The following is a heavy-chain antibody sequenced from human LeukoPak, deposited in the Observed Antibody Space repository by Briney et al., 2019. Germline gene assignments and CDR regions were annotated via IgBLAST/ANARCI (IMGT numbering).Heavy chain of an antibody. D-gene: IGHD5-18*01. CDR3: ASPRGFSYGYFDY. V-gene: IGHV4-39*01. CDR1: GGSISSSSAY. J-gene: IGHJ4*02. Sequence: PSETLSLTRTVSGGSISSSSAYWGWIRQPPGKGLEWIGSIYYRKNTYYNPSLKSRVTISADTSKNQFSLTLGSVSATDTAVYYCASPRGFSYGYFDYWGQGTLVTVSS. CDR2: IYYRKNT.